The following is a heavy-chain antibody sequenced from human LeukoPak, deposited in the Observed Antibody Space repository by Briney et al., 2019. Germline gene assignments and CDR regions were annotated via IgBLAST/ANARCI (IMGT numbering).Heavy chain of an antibody. J-gene: IGHJ6*02. CDR1: GYTFTSYG. Sequence: ASVKVSCKASGYTFTSYGISWVRQAPGQGLEWMGWISAYNGNTNYAQKLQGRVTMTTDTSTSTAYMELRSLRSDDTAVYYCAREPHYDFWSGYYTVGMDVWGQGTTVTVSS. CDR3: AREPHYDFWSGYYTVGMDV. D-gene: IGHD3-3*01. V-gene: IGHV1-18*01. CDR2: ISAYNGNT.